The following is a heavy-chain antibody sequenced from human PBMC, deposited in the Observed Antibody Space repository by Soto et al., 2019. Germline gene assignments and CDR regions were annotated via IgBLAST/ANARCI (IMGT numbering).Heavy chain of an antibody. V-gene: IGHV1-69*13. Sequence: SVKVSCKASGGTFSSYAISWVRQAPGQGLEWMGGIIPIFGTANYAQKFQGRVTITADESTSTAYMELSSLRSEDTAVYYCATARVVASYYFYGMDVWRQGTTATVSS. CDR3: ATARVVASYYFYGMDV. D-gene: IGHD2-15*01. CDR2: IIPIFGTA. J-gene: IGHJ6*02. CDR1: GGTFSSYA.